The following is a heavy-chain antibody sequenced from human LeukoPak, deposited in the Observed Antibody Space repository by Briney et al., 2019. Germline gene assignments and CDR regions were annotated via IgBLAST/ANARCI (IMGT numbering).Heavy chain of an antibody. D-gene: IGHD3-10*02. Sequence: GGSLRPSCEASGFTFTSSWMHWVRQAPGKGLGWVSRINSDGSSTSYADPVKGRFTISRDNAKNSLYLQMNSLRAEDTAVYYCAELGITMIGGVWGKGTTVTISS. J-gene: IGHJ6*04. CDR3: AELGITMIGGV. CDR2: INSDGSST. V-gene: IGHV3-74*01. CDR1: GFTFTSSW.